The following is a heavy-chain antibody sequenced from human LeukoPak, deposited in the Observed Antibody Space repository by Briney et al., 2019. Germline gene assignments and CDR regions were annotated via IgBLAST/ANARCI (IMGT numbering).Heavy chain of an antibody. Sequence: QPGGSLRLSCAASGFTFSSYWMHWVRQAPGKGLMWVSRISSDGSSASYADSVKGRFTTSRDNAKNTMYLQMNSLRAEDTAMYYCACGYNYGRDAFDIWGQGTVVTVSS. J-gene: IGHJ3*02. CDR2: ISSDGSSA. CDR3: ACGYNYGRDAFDI. V-gene: IGHV3-74*01. CDR1: GFTFSSYW. D-gene: IGHD5-18*01.